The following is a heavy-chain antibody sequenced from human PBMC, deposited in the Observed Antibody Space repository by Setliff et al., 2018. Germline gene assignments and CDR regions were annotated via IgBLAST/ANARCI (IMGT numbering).Heavy chain of an antibody. J-gene: IGHJ4*02. D-gene: IGHD2-15*01. CDR3: TSMVVAANIVVY. CDR2: ISNDGSDK. CDR1: GFTFSIYD. Sequence: PGESLKISCAASGFTFSIYDMHWVRQTPGKGLEGVALISNDGSDKYCADSVKGRFTISRDNSKSTPFLQMNSLRTEDTAVYYCTSMVVAANIVVYWGQGTLVTVSS. V-gene: IGHV3-30*03.